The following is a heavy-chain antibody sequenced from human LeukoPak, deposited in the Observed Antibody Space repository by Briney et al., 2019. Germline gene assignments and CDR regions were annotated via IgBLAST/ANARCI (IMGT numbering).Heavy chain of an antibody. D-gene: IGHD4-17*01. Sequence: PGGSLRLSCAASGFTFSISSMNWVRQAPGKGLEWVAYISGSGGTIYYADSAKGRFTISRDNAKKLLYLRMNSLRDEDTAVYYCARGVSYGENPLESWGQGTLVTVSS. CDR1: GFTFSISS. CDR3: ARGVSYGENPLES. J-gene: IGHJ4*02. CDR2: ISGSGGTI. V-gene: IGHV3-48*02.